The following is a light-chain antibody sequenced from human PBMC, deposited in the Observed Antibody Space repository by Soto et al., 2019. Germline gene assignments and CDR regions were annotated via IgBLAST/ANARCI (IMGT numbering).Light chain of an antibody. CDR3: QQYDGSPIT. Sequence: EIVLTQSPATLSLSPGEGATLSCRASQSVGRSYLAWYQQKPGQAPRLLISSVSRRATGIPDRFSGGGSGTDFTLTISRVEPEDFALYICQQYDGSPITFGQGTRLEIK. CDR2: SVS. CDR1: QSVGRSY. J-gene: IGKJ5*01. V-gene: IGKV3-20*01.